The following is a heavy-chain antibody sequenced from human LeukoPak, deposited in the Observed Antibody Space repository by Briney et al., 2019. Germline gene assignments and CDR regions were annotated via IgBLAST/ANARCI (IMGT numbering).Heavy chain of an antibody. Sequence: SETLSLTCTVSGGSISSYYWSWIRQPAGKGLEWIGRIYTSGSTNYNPSPKSRVTMSVDTSKNQFSLKLSSVTAADTAVYYCARSAYYDFWSGYFSPNPSYYMDVWGKGTTVTVSS. CDR1: GGSISSYY. J-gene: IGHJ6*03. D-gene: IGHD3-3*01. CDR3: ARSAYYDFWSGYFSPNPSYYMDV. CDR2: IYTSGST. V-gene: IGHV4-4*07.